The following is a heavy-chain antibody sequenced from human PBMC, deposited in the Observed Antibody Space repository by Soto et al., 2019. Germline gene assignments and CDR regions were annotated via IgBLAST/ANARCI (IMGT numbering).Heavy chain of an antibody. J-gene: IGHJ4*01. CDR3: VRSGHSFGGVI. CDR1: CGSLNNYY. D-gene: IGHD3-16*01. CDR2: MFYSGNS. Sequence: PSETLSLTCTFSCGSLNNYYGSWVRQPPGKGLEWIGYMFYSGNSNYNSSLKSRVTISVDKSKNQFSLKLTSVTAADTAVYYCVRSGHSFGGVIWGRGTLVTVSS. V-gene: IGHV4-59*01.